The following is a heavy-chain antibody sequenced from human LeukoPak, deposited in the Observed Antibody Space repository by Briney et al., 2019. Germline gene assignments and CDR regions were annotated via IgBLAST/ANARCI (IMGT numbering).Heavy chain of an antibody. CDR3: ARGGPTREYYYDSSGFGESYGMDV. CDR2: IYTSGST. J-gene: IGHJ6*02. Sequence: SETLSLTCTVSGGSISSGSYYWSWIRQPAGKGLEWIGRIYTSGSTNYNPSLKSRVTISVDTSKNQFSLKLSSVTAADTAVYYCARGGPTREYYYDSSGFGESYGMDVWGQGTTVTVSS. CDR1: GGSISSGSYY. V-gene: IGHV4-61*02. D-gene: IGHD3-22*01.